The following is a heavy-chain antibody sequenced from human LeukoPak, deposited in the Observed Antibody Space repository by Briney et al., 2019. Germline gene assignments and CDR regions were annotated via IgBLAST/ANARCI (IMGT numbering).Heavy chain of an antibody. D-gene: IGHD6-13*01. J-gene: IGHJ6*02. CDR2: IYYSGST. V-gene: IGHV4-59*08. CDR3: ASSIAAGADYYYGMDV. CDR1: GGSISSYY. Sequence: KPSETLSLTCTVSGGSISSYYWSWIRQPPGKGLEWIGYIYYSGSTNYNPSLKSRVTISVDTSKNQFSLMLSSVTAADTAVYYCASSIAAGADYYYGMDVWGQGTTVTVSS.